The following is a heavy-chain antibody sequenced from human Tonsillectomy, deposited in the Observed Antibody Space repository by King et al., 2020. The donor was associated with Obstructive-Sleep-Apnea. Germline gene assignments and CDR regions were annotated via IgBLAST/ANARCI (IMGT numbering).Heavy chain of an antibody. V-gene: IGHV4-34*01. J-gene: IGHJ4*02. D-gene: IGHD3-9*01. Sequence: VQLQQWGAGLLKTSETLSLTCAVYGGSFSGYYWSWIRQPPGKGLGWIGEINHSGSTNYNLSLQWRVTISVDTAKNQFSLKLSSVTAADTALYYCARGEPTETRSEYFDDDWGQGTLVTVSS. CDR2: INHSGST. CDR1: GGSFSGYY. CDR3: ARGEPTETRSEYFDDD.